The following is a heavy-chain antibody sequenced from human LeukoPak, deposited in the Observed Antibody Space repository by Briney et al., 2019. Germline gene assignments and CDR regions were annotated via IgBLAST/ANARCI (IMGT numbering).Heavy chain of an antibody. D-gene: IGHD1-1*01. J-gene: IGHJ6*03. Sequence: GGSLRLSCAASGFTFSSYWMSWVRQAPGKGLEWVANIKQDGSEKYYVDSVKGRFTISRDNAKNSLYLQMNSLRAEDTALYYCAKESRPRYYYYYMDVWGKGTTVTVSS. CDR1: GFTFSSYW. V-gene: IGHV3-7*03. CDR2: IKQDGSEK. CDR3: AKESRPRYYYYYMDV.